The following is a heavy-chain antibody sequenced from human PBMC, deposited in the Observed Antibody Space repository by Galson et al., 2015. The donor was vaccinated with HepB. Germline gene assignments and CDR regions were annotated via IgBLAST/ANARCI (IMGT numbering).Heavy chain of an antibody. Sequence: SLRLSCAASGFTFSSYAMHWVRQAPGKGLEWVAVISYDGSNKYYADSVKGRFTISRDNSKNTLYLQMNSLRAEDTAVYYCARDGGYSSSWSPSAFDIWGQGTMVTVSS. CDR3: ARDGGYSSSWSPSAFDI. J-gene: IGHJ3*02. CDR2: ISYDGSNK. V-gene: IGHV3-30*04. CDR1: GFTFSSYA. D-gene: IGHD6-13*01.